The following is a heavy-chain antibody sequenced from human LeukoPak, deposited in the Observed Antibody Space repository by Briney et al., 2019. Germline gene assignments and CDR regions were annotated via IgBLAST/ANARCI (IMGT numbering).Heavy chain of an antibody. CDR1: GFTFSSYG. Sequence: GGALRLSCAASGFTFSSYGMHWVRQAPGKGLEWVAVISYDGSNKYYADSVKGRFTISRDNSKNTLYLQMNSLRAEDTAVYYCAKDQSSGWLFDYWGQGTLVTVSS. D-gene: IGHD6-19*01. V-gene: IGHV3-30*18. CDR2: ISYDGSNK. CDR3: AKDQSSGWLFDY. J-gene: IGHJ4*02.